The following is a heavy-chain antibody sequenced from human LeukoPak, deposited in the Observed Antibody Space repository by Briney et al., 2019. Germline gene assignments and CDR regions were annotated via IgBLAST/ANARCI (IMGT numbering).Heavy chain of an antibody. CDR2: IYTSGST. V-gene: IGHV4-61*02. CDR3: AREYMRYGGGYYYYMDV. CDR1: GGSISSGSYY. Sequence: SETLSLTCTVSGGSISSGSYYWSWIRQPAGKGLGWIGRIYTSGSTNYNPSLKSRVTISVDTSKNQFSLKLSSVTAADTAVYYCAREYMRYGGGYYYYMDVWGKGTPVTISS. J-gene: IGHJ6*03. D-gene: IGHD4-23*01.